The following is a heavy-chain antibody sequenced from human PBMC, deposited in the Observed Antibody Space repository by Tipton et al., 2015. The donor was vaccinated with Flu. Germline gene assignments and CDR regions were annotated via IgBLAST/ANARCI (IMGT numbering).Heavy chain of an antibody. CDR3: ARLSYYDVDLRNFYFDY. Sequence: TLSLTCTVPSGSIRSTNYFCAWIRQPPGKRLELIGSIYPSGTTYYNPSLKSRVTISVDTSKSQFSLKLRSVTAADTAVYYCARLSYYDVDLRNFYFDYWGLGALVTVSS. CDR2: IYPSGTT. V-gene: IGHV4-39*01. J-gene: IGHJ4*02. CDR1: SGSIRSTNYF. D-gene: IGHD3-10*02.